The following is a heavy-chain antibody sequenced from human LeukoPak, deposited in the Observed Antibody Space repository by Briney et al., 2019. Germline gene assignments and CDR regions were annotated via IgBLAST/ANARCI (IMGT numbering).Heavy chain of an antibody. D-gene: IGHD2-15*01. Sequence: GWSLRLSCAASGFTFSSYSMNWVRQAPGKGLEWVSSISSSSSYIYYADSVKGRFTISRDNAKNSLYLQMNSLRAEDTAVYYCARKGSYYYGMDVWGQGTTVTVSS. CDR3: ARKGSYYYGMDV. CDR1: GFTFSSYS. CDR2: ISSSSSYI. V-gene: IGHV3-21*01. J-gene: IGHJ6*02.